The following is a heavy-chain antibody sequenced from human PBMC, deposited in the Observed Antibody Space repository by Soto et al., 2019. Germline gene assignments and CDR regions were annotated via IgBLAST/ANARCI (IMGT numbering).Heavy chain of an antibody. CDR3: ARGPAEGWFDP. CDR1: GGSISSSNW. D-gene: IGHD2-2*01. V-gene: IGHV4-4*02. J-gene: IGHJ5*02. Sequence: SSETLSLTCAVSGGSISSSNWWSWVRQPPGKGLEWIGEIYHSGSTNYNPSLKSRVTISVDTSKNQFSLKLSSVTAADTAVYYCARGPAEGWFDPWGQGTLVTVSS. CDR2: IYHSGST.